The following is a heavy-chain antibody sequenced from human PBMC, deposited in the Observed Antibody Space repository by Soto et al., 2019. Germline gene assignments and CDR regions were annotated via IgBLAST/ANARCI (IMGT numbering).Heavy chain of an antibody. CDR2: IYYSGST. V-gene: IGHV4-30-4*01. CDR1: GGSISSGDYY. J-gene: IGHJ4*02. Sequence: SETLSLTCTVSGGSISSGDYYWSWIRQPPGKGLEWIGYIYYSGSTYYNPSLKSRVTISVDTSKNQFSLKLSSVTAADTAVYYCARSQYDFWSGYSNYYFDYWGQGTLVTVSS. D-gene: IGHD3-3*01. CDR3: ARSQYDFWSGYSNYYFDY.